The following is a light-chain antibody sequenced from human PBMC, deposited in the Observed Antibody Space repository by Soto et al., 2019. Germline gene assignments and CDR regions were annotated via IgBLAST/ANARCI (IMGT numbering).Light chain of an antibody. J-gene: IGKJ3*01. CDR2: GAS. V-gene: IGKV3-15*01. CDR1: QSVSSN. Sequence: EIVMRHSSVTLYVSPPERATLSCRASQSVSSNLACFQQKPGQAPRLVIYGASSRAAGIPARFSGSGSGTDFTLTISSLQPEDFTTYYCQQLTSYPLTFGPGSKVDVK. CDR3: QQLTSYPLT.